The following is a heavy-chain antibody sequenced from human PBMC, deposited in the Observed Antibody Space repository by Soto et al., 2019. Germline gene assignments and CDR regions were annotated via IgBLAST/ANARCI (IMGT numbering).Heavy chain of an antibody. Sequence: QVQLVESGGGLVKPGGSLRLSCAASGFAFSDYYMSWIRQAPGKGLEWVLYTSSSGATIYYADSVTGRFSVFRDNAKNSVSLQMKSMRDEDTALYYCARGHYKGLVAMAFDLWGLGTPVTVSS. J-gene: IGHJ5*02. CDR3: ARGHYKGLVAMAFDL. D-gene: IGHD3-10*01. CDR1: GFAFSDYY. CDR2: TSSSGATI. V-gene: IGHV3-11*01.